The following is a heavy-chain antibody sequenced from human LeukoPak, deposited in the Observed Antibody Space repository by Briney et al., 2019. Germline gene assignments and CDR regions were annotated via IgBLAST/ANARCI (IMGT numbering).Heavy chain of an antibody. D-gene: IGHD1-26*01. Sequence: ASVKVSCKASGYTFTDYYIHWVRQAPGQGLEWMGWINPNSGGTNYAQKFQGRVTMTRDTSISTAYMELSRLRSDDTAVYYCARVYIVGATGLDYWGQGTLVTVSS. J-gene: IGHJ4*02. V-gene: IGHV1-2*02. CDR2: INPNSGGT. CDR3: ARVYIVGATGLDY. CDR1: GYTFTDYY.